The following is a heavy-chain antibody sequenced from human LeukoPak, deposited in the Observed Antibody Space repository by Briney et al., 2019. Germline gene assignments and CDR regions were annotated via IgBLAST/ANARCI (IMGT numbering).Heavy chain of an antibody. V-gene: IGHV3-21*01. D-gene: IGHD3-10*01. CDR2: ISSSSSYI. J-gene: IGHJ5*02. Sequence: GGSLRLSCAASGFTFSSCSMNWVRQAPGKGLEWVSSISSSSSYIYYADPVKGRFTISGDNAKNSLYLQMNSLRAEDTAVYYCASITMVRGVNKGFDPWGQGTLVTVSS. CDR1: GFTFSSCS. CDR3: ASITMVRGVNKGFDP.